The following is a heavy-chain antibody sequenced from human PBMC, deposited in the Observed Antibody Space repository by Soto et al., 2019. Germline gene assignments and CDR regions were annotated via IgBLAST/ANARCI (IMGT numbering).Heavy chain of an antibody. CDR2: INHSGST. CDR1: GGSFSGYY. V-gene: IGHV4-34*01. J-gene: IGHJ4*02. CDR3: AGLNYYDSSGYYYGIDY. D-gene: IGHD3-22*01. Sequence: SETLSLTCAVYGGSFSGYYWSWIRQPPGKGLEWIGEINHSGSTNYNPSLKSRVTISVDTSKNQFSLKLSSVTAADTAVYYCAGLNYYDSSGYYYGIDYWGQGTLVTVSS.